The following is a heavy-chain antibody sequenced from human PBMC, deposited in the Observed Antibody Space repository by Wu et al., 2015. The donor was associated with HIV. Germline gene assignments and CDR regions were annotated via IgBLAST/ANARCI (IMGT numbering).Heavy chain of an antibody. CDR3: AGRYGPCNGSPCYIDS. V-gene: IGHV4-39*01. J-gene: IGHJ4*02. CDR2: IYYTGST. CDR1: GEAISSLGYY. D-gene: IGHD2-2*02. Sequence: QVQLQESGPGLEETLSPTCNVSGEAISSLGYYWDWIRQSPGKGLEWIGSIYYTGSTYYKSSLKSRVAMSIETSKNQFSLRLKSVTAADTGIYYCAGRYGPCNGSPCYIDSWGRGTLVTV.